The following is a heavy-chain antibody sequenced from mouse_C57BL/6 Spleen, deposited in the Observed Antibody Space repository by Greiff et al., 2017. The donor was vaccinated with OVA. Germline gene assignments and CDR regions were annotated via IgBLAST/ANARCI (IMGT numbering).Heavy chain of an antibody. CDR1: GYTFTDYE. D-gene: IGHD2-2*01. CDR2: IDPETGGT. CDR3: TRMWPTMVKGVAY. Sequence: VQLQQSGAELVRPGASVTLSCKASGYTFTDYEMHWVKQTPVHGLEWIGAIDPETGGTAYNQKFKGKAILTADKSSSTAYMELRSLTSEDSAVYYCTRMWPTMVKGVAYWGQGTLVTVSA. J-gene: IGHJ3*01. V-gene: IGHV1-15*01.